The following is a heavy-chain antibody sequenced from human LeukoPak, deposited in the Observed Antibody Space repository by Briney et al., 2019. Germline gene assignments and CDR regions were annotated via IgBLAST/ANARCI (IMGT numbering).Heavy chain of an antibody. CDR3: ARHRGDILTGYYYYFDY. J-gene: IGHJ4*02. CDR2: IYYSGST. Sequence: SETLSLTCTVSGGSISSSSYYWGWIRQPPGKELEWIGSIYYSGSTYYNPSLKSRVTISVDTSKNQFSLKLSSVTAADTAVYYCARHRGDILTGYYYYFDYWGQGTLVTVSS. CDR1: GGSISSSSYY. V-gene: IGHV4-39*01. D-gene: IGHD3-9*01.